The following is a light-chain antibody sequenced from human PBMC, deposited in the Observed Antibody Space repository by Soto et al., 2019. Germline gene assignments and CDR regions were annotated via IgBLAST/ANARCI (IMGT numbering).Light chain of an antibody. Sequence: EIVLTQSPGTRSLSPGERATLSFRASQTLSNSFIAWYQQKPGQAPRLLIYDTSSRATGVPDRYSASGSGTDFTLTISRLEPEDFAVFFCQQYGSSPITFGQGTRLEIK. CDR1: QTLSNSF. V-gene: IGKV3-20*01. J-gene: IGKJ5*01. CDR2: DTS. CDR3: QQYGSSPIT.